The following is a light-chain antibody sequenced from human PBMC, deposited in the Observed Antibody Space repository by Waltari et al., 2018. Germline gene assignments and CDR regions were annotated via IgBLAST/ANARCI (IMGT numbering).Light chain of an antibody. V-gene: IGKV3-11*01. CDR1: QSVSSH. Sequence: EVVLTQSPPTLSLSPGERATLSCRARQSVSSHLAWYQQKPGQAPRLLIYDESNRATGTPSRCRGSGSGTDFTLTISSLEPEDFAVYYCQQRNNWPPITFGQGTRLEIK. J-gene: IGKJ5*01. CDR3: QQRNNWPPIT. CDR2: DES.